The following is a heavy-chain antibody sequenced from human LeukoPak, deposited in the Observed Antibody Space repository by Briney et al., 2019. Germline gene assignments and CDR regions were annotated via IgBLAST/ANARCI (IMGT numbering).Heavy chain of an antibody. CDR3: ASVGATELLYYFDY. CDR2: IKQDGSEK. CDR1: GFTFSSYW. D-gene: IGHD1-26*01. J-gene: IGHJ4*02. Sequence: PGGSLRLSCAASGFTFSSYWMSWVRQAPGKGLEWVANIKQDGSEKYYVDSVKGRFTISRDNAKNSLYLQMNSLRAEDTALYYCASVGATELLYYFDYWGQGTLVTVSS. V-gene: IGHV3-7*03.